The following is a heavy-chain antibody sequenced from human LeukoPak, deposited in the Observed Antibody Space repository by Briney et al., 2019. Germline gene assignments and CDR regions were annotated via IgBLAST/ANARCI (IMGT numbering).Heavy chain of an antibody. CDR1: GGSISSSSYY. CDR3: ARGRSITIS. V-gene: IGHV4-61*05. D-gene: IGHD3-9*01. CDR2: IYYSGST. J-gene: IGHJ5*02. Sequence: SETLSLTCTVSGGSISSSSYYWGWIRQPPGKGLEWIGYIYYSGSTNYNPSLKSRVTISVDTSKNQFSLKLSSVTAADTAVYYCARGRSITISWGQGTLVTVSS.